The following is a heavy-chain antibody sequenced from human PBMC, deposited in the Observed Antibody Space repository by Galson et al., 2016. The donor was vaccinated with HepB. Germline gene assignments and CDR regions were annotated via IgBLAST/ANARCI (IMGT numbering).Heavy chain of an antibody. D-gene: IGHD1-1*01. CDR1: GYTLTELS. CDR3: STGYADRDYSYYLDG. J-gene: IGHJ6*03. CDR2: FDPEEGDT. Sequence: SVKVSCKVSGYTLTELSMHWVRQVPGKGLEWMGGFDPEEGDTVYAQKFQGRVTMTEDTSTGTAYMELSSLRSEDTAVYYCSTGYADRDYSYYLDGWGRGTMVTVSS. V-gene: IGHV1-24*01.